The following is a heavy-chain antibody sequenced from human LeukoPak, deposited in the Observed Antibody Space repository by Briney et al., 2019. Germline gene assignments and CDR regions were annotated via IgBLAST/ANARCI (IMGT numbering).Heavy chain of an antibody. Sequence: SVKVSCKASGGTFSSYAISWVRQAPGQGLEWMGGIIPIFGTANYAQKFQGRVTITADESTSTAYLELSSLRSEDTAVYYCARDESNYYDSSGYYFDYWGQGTLVTVSS. V-gene: IGHV1-69*13. CDR2: IIPIFGTA. CDR1: GGTFSSYA. J-gene: IGHJ4*02. CDR3: ARDESNYYDSSGYYFDY. D-gene: IGHD3-22*01.